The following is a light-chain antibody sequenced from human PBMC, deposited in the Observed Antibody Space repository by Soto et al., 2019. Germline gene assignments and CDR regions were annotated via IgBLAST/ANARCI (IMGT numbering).Light chain of an antibody. CDR3: QQRYNWRT. Sequence: EIVLTQSPATLSLSPGERATLSCRASQSVESYLAWYQQKPGQAPRLLIYDTFNRATGIPARFSGSGSGTDFTLTISSLEPEDFAVYYCQQRYNWRTFGQGTKVDIK. CDR2: DTF. CDR1: QSVESY. J-gene: IGKJ1*01. V-gene: IGKV3-11*01.